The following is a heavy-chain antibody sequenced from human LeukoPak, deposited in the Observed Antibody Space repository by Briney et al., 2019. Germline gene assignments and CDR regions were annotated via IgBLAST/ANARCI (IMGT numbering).Heavy chain of an antibody. J-gene: IGHJ4*02. CDR1: GFTFSSYA. CDR3: AKANCGGDCYSSLY. CDR2: ISGSGGST. Sequence: PGGSLRLSCAASGFTFSSYAMSWVRQAPGKGLEWVPAISGSGGSTYYADSVKGRFTISRDNSKNTLYLQMNSLRAEDTAVYYCAKANCGGDCYSSLYWGQGTLVTVSS. D-gene: IGHD2-21*02. V-gene: IGHV3-23*01.